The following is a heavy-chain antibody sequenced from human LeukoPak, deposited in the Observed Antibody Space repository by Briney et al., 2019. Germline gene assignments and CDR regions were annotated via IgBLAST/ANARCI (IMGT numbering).Heavy chain of an antibody. Sequence: GASVKVSCKASGYTFTGYYMHWVRQAPGQGFEWMGWINPNSGGTNYAQKFQGRVTMTRDTSISTAYMELRRLRYDDTAVHYCARGLRAGALDIWGQGTMVTVSS. CDR2: INPNSGGT. CDR1: GYTFTGYY. CDR3: ARGLRAGALDI. V-gene: IGHV1-2*02. J-gene: IGHJ3*02. D-gene: IGHD2-2*01.